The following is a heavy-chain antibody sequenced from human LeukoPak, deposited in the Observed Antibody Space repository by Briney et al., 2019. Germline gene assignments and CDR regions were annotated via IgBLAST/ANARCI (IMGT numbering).Heavy chain of an antibody. D-gene: IGHD3-16*02. V-gene: IGHV1-69*06. CDR3: ALLGFGGVIVSRPFDY. Sequence: GASVKVSCKASGGTFSSYAISWVRQAPGQGLEWMGGIIPIFGTANYAQKFQGRVTITADKSTSTAYMELSRLRSDDTAVYYCALLGFGGVIVSRPFDYWGQGTLVTVSS. J-gene: IGHJ4*02. CDR1: GGTFSSYA. CDR2: IIPIFGTA.